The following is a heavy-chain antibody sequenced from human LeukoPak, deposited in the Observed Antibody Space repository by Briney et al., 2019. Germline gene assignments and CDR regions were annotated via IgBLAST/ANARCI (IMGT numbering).Heavy chain of an antibody. V-gene: IGHV3-23*01. Sequence: GGSLRPSCAASGFTFSKYAMSWVRQAPGKGLEWVSTINDRGTGTYYADSVKGRFTISRDNSKNTLSLQMNSLRAEDMAVYYCAKGLKTAVGPYMGYHYYMDVWGKGTTVTVSS. CDR2: INDRGTGT. CDR3: AKGLKTAVGPYMGYHYYMDV. CDR1: GFTFSKYA. D-gene: IGHD5-18*01. J-gene: IGHJ6*03.